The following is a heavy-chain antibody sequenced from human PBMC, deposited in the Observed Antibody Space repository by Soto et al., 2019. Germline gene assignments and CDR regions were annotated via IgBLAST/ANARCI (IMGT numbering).Heavy chain of an antibody. CDR2: IIPIFGTA. CDR1: GGTFSSYA. CDR3: ARSVSRGWENYYYGMDV. Sequence: SVKVSCKASGGTFSSYAISWVRQAPGQGLEWMGGIIPIFGTANYAQKFQGSVTITADESTSTAYMELSSLRSEDTAVYYCARSVSRGWENYYYGMDVWGQGTTVTVSS. D-gene: IGHD3-10*01. J-gene: IGHJ6*02. V-gene: IGHV1-69*13.